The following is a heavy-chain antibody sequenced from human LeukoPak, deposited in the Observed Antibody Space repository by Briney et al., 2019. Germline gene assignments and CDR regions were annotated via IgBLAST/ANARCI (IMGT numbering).Heavy chain of an antibody. CDR1: GGSISSSSYY. CDR3: ARTYYYDSSGPYY. CDR2: IYYGGST. J-gene: IGHJ4*02. D-gene: IGHD3-22*01. V-gene: IGHV4-39*07. Sequence: SETLSLTCTVSGGSISSSSYYWGWIRQPPGKGLEWIGSIYYGGSTLYNPSLKSRVTISVDTSKNQFSLKLRSVTAADTAVYYCARTYYYDSSGPYYWGQGTLVTVSS.